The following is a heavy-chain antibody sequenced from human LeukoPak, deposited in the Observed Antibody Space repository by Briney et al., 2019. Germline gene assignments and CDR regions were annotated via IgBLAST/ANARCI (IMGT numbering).Heavy chain of an antibody. D-gene: IGHD2-2*01. V-gene: IGHV1-69*05. Sequence: ASVKVSCKASGGTFSSHAIAWVRQAPGQGPEWMGGIIPISGTADYAQKFQGRVTITTDQSTSTAYMELSSLTSDDTAVYYCARGLQYQLLKALRYYYMDVWGEGTTVTV. J-gene: IGHJ6*03. CDR1: GGTFSSHA. CDR3: ARGLQYQLLKALRYYYMDV. CDR2: IIPISGTA.